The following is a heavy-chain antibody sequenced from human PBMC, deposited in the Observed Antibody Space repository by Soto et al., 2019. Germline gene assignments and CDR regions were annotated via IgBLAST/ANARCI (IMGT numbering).Heavy chain of an antibody. V-gene: IGHV1-3*01. Sequence: GASVKLSCKASGYTFTSYAMHWVRQAPGQRLEWMGWINAGNGNTKYSQKFQGRVTITRDTSASTAYMELSSLRSEDTAVYYCARESRIAAAGTTLYYYYYYMDVWGKGTTVTVSS. CDR1: GYTFTSYA. J-gene: IGHJ6*03. D-gene: IGHD6-13*01. CDR2: INAGNGNT. CDR3: ARESRIAAAGTTLYYYYYYMDV.